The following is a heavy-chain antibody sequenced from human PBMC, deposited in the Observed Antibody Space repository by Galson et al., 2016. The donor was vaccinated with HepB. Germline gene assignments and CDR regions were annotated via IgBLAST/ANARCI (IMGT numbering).Heavy chain of an antibody. D-gene: IGHD3-9*01. CDR2: INTNTENP. Sequence: SVKVSCKASGYTFTNYAMNWVRQAPGQGLEWLGWINTNTENPTYAQGFTGRFFFSLDTSVSPAYLQISSLGADDTAIYYCARVRIRYFDWLSQFDSNVFDIWGQGTMVTVSS. CDR1: GYTFTNYA. CDR3: ARVRIRYFDWLSQFDSNVFDI. J-gene: IGHJ3*02. V-gene: IGHV7-4-1*02.